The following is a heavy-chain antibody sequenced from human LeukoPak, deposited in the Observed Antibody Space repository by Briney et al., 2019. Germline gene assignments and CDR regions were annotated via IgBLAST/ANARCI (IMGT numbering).Heavy chain of an antibody. D-gene: IGHD3-3*01. CDR3: AKAGGYNYDFWSASRYFDY. CDR2: ISYDGSNK. Sequence: GRSLRLSCAASGFTFSSYAMHWVRQAPGKGLEWVAVISYDGSNKYYADSVKGRFTISRDNAKNSLYLQMNSLRAEDTALYYCAKAGGYNYDFWSASRYFDYWGQGTLVTVSS. CDR1: GFTFSSYA. V-gene: IGHV3-30-3*01. J-gene: IGHJ4*02.